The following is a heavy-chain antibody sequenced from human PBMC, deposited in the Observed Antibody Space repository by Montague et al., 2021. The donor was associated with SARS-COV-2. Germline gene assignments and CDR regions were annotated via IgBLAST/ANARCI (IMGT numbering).Heavy chain of an antibody. Sequence: SQTLSLTCAVYGGSFSGYYWSWIRQPPGKGLEWIGEINHSGSTNYNPSLKSRVTISVDTSQNQISLNLSSVTAADTAVYYCARPLRVRGYWDLDVWGHGTTVIVSS. D-gene: IGHD3-10*01. V-gene: IGHV4-34*01. CDR3: ARPLRVRGYWDLDV. J-gene: IGHJ6*02. CDR1: GGSFSGYY. CDR2: INHSGST.